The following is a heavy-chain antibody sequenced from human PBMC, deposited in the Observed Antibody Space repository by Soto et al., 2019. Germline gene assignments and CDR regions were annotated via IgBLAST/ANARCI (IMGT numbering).Heavy chain of an antibody. CDR2: VDPNNGNA. J-gene: IGHJ4*02. CDR1: GYTFTTYG. CDR3: ARTRYTQSLKYYFDY. V-gene: IGHV1-18*04. D-gene: IGHD1-26*01. Sequence: ASVKVSCQAAGYTFTTYGISWVRQAPGQGLEWMGWVDPNNGNAHYGKNLQGIVTMNTDTSTSTVNLEFRSLRSDDTAVYYCARTRYTQSLKYYFDYWGQGTLVTVSS.